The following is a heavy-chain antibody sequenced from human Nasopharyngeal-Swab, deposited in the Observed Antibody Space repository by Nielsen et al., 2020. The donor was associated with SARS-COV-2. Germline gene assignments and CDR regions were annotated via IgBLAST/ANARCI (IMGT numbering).Heavy chain of an antibody. CDR2: MNPNSGNK. CDR1: VYTFPSYD. V-gene: IGHV1-8*01. J-gene: IGHJ5*02. CDR3: ARGGVTYYYDSSGPGGFDP. Sequence: ASVPVSCKASVYTFPSYDINWVRQATGQGLEWMGWMNPNSGNKGYAQKFQGRVTMTRNTSISTAYMELSSLRSEVTAVYYCARGGVTYYYDSSGPGGFDPWGQGTLVTVSS. D-gene: IGHD3-22*01.